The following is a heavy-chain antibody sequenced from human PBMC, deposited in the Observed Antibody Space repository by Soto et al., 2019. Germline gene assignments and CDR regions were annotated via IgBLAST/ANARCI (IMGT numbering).Heavy chain of an antibody. CDR1: GGSFSGYY. J-gene: IGHJ6*03. CDR2: INHSGST. V-gene: IGHV4-34*01. Sequence: SETLSLTCAVYGGSFSGYYWSWIRQPPGKGLEWIGEINHSGSTNYNPSLKSRVTISVDTSKNQFSLKLSSVTAADTAVYYCARRSPIFNWNYPYYYYMDVWGKGTTVTVS. D-gene: IGHD1-7*01. CDR3: ARRSPIFNWNYPYYYYMDV.